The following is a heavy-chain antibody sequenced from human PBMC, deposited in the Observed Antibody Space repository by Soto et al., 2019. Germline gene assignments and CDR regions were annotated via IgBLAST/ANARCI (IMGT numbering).Heavy chain of an antibody. D-gene: IGHD3-22*01. CDR1: GGTFSSYA. CDR2: IIPIFGTA. CDR3: AISPNTYYYDSSRHGMDV. Sequence: ASVKVSCKASGGTFSSYAISWVRQAPGQGLEWMGGIIPIFGTANYAQKFQGRVTITADESTSTAYMELSSLRSEDTAVYYCAISPNTYYYDSSRHGMDVWGQGTTVTVSS. J-gene: IGHJ6*02. V-gene: IGHV1-69*13.